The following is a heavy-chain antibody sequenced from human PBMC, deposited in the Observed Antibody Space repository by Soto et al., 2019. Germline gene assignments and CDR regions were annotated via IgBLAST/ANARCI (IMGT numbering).Heavy chain of an antibody. D-gene: IGHD1-26*01. CDR3: AMLNSGSYSYHGMDV. CDR1: GFTFSSYA. Sequence: EVQLLESGGDLVQPGGSLRLSCAASGFTFSSYAMNWVRQAPGKGLEWVSAISGSGGNTFYADSVKGRFTISRDNSKNTLFLQMHSRRASDTAIYYCAMLNSGSYSYHGMDVWGQGTKVTVSS. V-gene: IGHV3-23*01. CDR2: ISGSGGNT. J-gene: IGHJ6*02.